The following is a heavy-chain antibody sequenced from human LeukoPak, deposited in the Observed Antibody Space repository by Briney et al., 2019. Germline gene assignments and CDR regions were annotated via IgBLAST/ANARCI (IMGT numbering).Heavy chain of an antibody. Sequence: GGSLRLSCAASGFTFSSYGMHWVRQAPGKGLEWVAVISYDGSNKYYADSVKGRFTISRDNSKNTLYLQMNSLRAEDTAVYYCAKDPYYYDSSGYYFDYRGQGTLVTVSS. CDR1: GFTFSSYG. CDR3: AKDPYYYDSSGYYFDY. V-gene: IGHV3-30*18. J-gene: IGHJ4*02. D-gene: IGHD3-22*01. CDR2: ISYDGSNK.